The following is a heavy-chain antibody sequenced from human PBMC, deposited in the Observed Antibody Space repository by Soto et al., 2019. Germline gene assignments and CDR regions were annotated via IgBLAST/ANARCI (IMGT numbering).Heavy chain of an antibody. CDR3: ARVYSGSYSDY. D-gene: IGHD1-26*01. Sequence: QVQLQESGPGLVKPSGTLSLTCAVSGGSIRSNNWWSWVRQPPGKGLEWIGEIFHSGSTNYNPSLKPRVTISVDRSKNQFSLKLSSVTAADTAVYYCARVYSGSYSDYWGQGTLVTVSS. V-gene: IGHV4-4*02. J-gene: IGHJ4*02. CDR1: GGSIRSNNW. CDR2: IFHSGST.